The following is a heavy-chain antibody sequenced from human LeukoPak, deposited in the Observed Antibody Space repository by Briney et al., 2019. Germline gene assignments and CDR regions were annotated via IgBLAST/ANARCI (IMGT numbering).Heavy chain of an antibody. J-gene: IGHJ4*02. Sequence: GGSLRLSCAASGFTFSSYAMSWVRQAPGRGLEWVSAISGSGGSTYYADSVKGRFTISRDNSKNTLYLQMNSLRAEDTAVYYCAKDYSGSYYVGDVVDYWGQGTLVTVSS. D-gene: IGHD1-26*01. CDR2: ISGSGGST. CDR1: GFTFSSYA. V-gene: IGHV3-23*01. CDR3: AKDYSGSYYVGDVVDY.